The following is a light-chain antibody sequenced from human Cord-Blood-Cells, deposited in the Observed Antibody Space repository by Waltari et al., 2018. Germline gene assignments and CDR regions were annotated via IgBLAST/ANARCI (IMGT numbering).Light chain of an antibody. CDR3: CSYAGSYNVV. Sequence: QSALTQPRSVSGSPGQSVTISCTGTSSDVGGYNYVSWYQQHPGKAPKLMIYDVSKRPSGVPYRFSGSKSGNTASLTISGLQAEDEADYYCCSYAGSYNVVFGGGTKLTVL. CDR2: DVS. CDR1: SSDVGGYNY. V-gene: IGLV2-11*01. J-gene: IGLJ2*01.